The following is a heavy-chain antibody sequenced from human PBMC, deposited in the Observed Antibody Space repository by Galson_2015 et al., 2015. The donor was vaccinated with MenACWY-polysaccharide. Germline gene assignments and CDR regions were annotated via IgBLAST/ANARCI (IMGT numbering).Heavy chain of an antibody. CDR3: AREGDTYRSGRYGS. V-gene: IGHV3-30*03. Sequence: SLRLSCAASGVTFSNYGMHWVRQAPGKGLEWVAVISYDGGTKYYADSVEGRFTISRDKSRNTLYLQMDSLRPEDTAVYFCAREGDTYRSGRYGSWGQGTLVTVSS. J-gene: IGHJ4*02. CDR1: GVTFSNYG. CDR2: ISYDGGTK. D-gene: IGHD6-13*01.